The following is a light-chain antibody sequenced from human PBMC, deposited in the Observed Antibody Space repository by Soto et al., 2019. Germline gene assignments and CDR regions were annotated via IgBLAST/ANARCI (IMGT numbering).Light chain of an antibody. CDR1: QSLVHSNGNTY. CDR2: ESS. Sequence: DIVMTQTPLSSPVTLGQPASISCRSSQSLVHSNGNTYLTWLQQRPGQPPRPLISESSTRFSGVPDKFSGGGAGTDFTQKISRVEAEDVGVYYCMQATQFPYTFGQGTKLEIK. J-gene: IGKJ2*01. CDR3: MQATQFPYT. V-gene: IGKV2-24*01.